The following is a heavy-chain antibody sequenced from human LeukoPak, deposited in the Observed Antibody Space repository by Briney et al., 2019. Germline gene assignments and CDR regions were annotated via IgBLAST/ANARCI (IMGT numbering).Heavy chain of an antibody. D-gene: IGHD3-22*01. CDR3: AKSLYYYDSSGYYYEGYYFDY. CDR1: GFTFSSYS. J-gene: IGHJ4*02. CDR2: ISSSSSTI. Sequence: QTGGSLRLSCAASGFTFSSYSMNWVRQAPGKGLEWVSYISSSSSTIYYADSVKGRFTISRDNSKNTLYLQMNSLRAEDTAVYYCAKSLYYYDSSGYYYEGYYFDYWGQGTLVTVSS. V-gene: IGHV3-48*01.